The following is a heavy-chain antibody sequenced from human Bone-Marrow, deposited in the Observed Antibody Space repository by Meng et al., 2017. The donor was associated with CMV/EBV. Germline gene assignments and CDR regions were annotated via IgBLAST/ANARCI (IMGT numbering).Heavy chain of an antibody. CDR3: AREAGYCSGGSCAHVS. CDR2: IYYSGST. Sequence: SETLSLTCTVSGGSISSSSYYWGWIRQPPGKGLEWIGSIYYSGSTYYNPSLKSRVTISVDTSKNQFSLQLNSVTPEDTAVYYCAREAGYCSGGSCAHVSWGQGTLVTVSS. J-gene: IGHJ4*02. CDR1: GGSISSSSYY. D-gene: IGHD2-15*01. V-gene: IGHV4-39*07.